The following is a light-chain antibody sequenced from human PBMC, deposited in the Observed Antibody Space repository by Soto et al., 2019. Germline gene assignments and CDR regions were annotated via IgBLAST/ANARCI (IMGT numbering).Light chain of an antibody. CDR2: DVS. J-gene: IGLJ1*01. V-gene: IGLV2-11*01. CDR1: SSDVGGYNY. CDR3: CSYAGRYTYV. Sequence: QSVLTQPRSVSGSPGQSVAISCTGTSSDVGGYNYVPWYQQHPGKVPKVMIFDVSKRPSGVPDRFSGSKSGNTASLTISGLQAEDEADYYCCSYAGRYTYVFGTGTKVTVL.